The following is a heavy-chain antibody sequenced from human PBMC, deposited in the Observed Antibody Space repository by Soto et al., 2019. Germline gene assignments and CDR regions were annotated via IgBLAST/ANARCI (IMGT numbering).Heavy chain of an antibody. CDR3: VRQYFDFWTDYPDFDY. CDR1: GYTFSKYD. Sequence: QVQLVQSGAEMKRPGASVKVSCKASGYTFSKYDASWVRQAPGQGLEWLGLISPNSGRASYSEKFQGRVTMSTDTPTTTAYLELRSLRSDDTAVYYCVRQYFDFWTDYPDFDYWGQGTLVTVSS. J-gene: IGHJ4*02. CDR2: ISPNSGRA. D-gene: IGHD3-3*01. V-gene: IGHV1-18*04.